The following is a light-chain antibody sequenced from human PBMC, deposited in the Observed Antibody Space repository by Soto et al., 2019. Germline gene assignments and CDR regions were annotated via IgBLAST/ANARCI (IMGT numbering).Light chain of an antibody. V-gene: IGKV1-5*01. CDR2: DAS. CDR3: QQYNRYSRE. CDR1: QSISSW. J-gene: IGKJ3*01. Sequence: DIQMSQCPSTLSASVGDRVTITCRASQSISSWLAWYQQKPGKAPKLLIYDASSLESGVPSRFSGSGSGTEFTLTISSLQPDDFATYYCQQYNRYSREFGPGTKVDIK.